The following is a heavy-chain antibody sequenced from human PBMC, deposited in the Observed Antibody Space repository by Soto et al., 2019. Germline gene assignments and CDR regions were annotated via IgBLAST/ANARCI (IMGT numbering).Heavy chain of an antibody. Sequence: QVQLVQSGAEEKKPGASVKVSCKASGYTFTSHAMHWVRQAPGQRLEWMGWINAGNGNTKYSQKFQGRVTITTDKSASTAYMTLSSLRSEDTAVYYCARDGVAAAGTSWFDPWGQGTLVTVSS. V-gene: IGHV1-3*05. CDR2: INAGNGNT. D-gene: IGHD6-13*01. CDR3: ARDGVAAAGTSWFDP. J-gene: IGHJ5*02. CDR1: GYTFTSHA.